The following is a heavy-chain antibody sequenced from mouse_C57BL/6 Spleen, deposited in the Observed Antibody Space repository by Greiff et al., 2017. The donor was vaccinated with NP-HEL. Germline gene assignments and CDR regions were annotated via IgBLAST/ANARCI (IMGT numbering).Heavy chain of an antibody. CDR1: GFTFSSYG. D-gene: IGHD1-1*01. CDR2: ISSGGSYT. J-gene: IGHJ2*01. CDR3: ARPSYYGSSLYYFDY. V-gene: IGHV5-6*01. Sequence: EVMLVESGGDLVKPGGSLKLSCAASGFTFSSYGMSWVRQTPDKRLEWVATISSGGSYTYYPDSVKGRFTISRDNAKNTLYLQMSSLKSEDTAMYYCARPSYYGSSLYYFDYWGQGTTLTVSS.